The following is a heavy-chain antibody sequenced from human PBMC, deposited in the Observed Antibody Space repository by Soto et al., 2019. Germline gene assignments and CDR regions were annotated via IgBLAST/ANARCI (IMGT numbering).Heavy chain of an antibody. CDR3: AREDLELRPNYYYYYGMDV. D-gene: IGHD1-7*01. V-gene: IGHV6-1*01. Sequence: SQTLSLTCAISGDSVSSNSAAWNWIRQSPSRGLEWLGRTYYRSKWYNDYAVSVKSRITINPDTSKNQFSLQLNSVTPEDTAVYYCAREDLELRPNYYYYYGMDVWGQGTTVTVSS. CDR1: GDSVSSNSAA. CDR2: TYYRSKWYN. J-gene: IGHJ6*02.